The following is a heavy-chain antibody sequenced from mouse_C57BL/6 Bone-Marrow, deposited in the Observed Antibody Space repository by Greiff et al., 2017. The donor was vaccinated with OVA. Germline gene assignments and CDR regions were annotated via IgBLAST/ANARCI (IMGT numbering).Heavy chain of an antibody. D-gene: IGHD6-5*01. J-gene: IGHJ4*01. CDR3: ARSPYDYYAMDY. V-gene: IGHV1-18*01. CDR2: INPNNGGT. CDR1: GYTFTDYN. Sequence: VQVVESGPELVKPGASVKIPCKASGYTFTDYNMDWVKQSHGKSLEWIGDINPNNGGTIYNQKFKGKATLTVDKSSSTAYMELRSLTSEDTAVYYCARSPYDYYAMDYWGQGTSVTVSS.